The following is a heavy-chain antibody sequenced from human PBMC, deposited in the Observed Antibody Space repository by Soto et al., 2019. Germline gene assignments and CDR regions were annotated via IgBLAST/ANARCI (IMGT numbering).Heavy chain of an antibody. CDR2: ISYDGSNK. J-gene: IGHJ4*02. V-gene: IGHV3-30-3*01. CDR1: GFTFSSYA. Sequence: QVQLVESGGGVVQPGRSLRLSCAASGFTFSSYAMHWVRQAPGKALEWVAVISYDGSNKYYADSVKGRFTISRDNSKNTLYLQMNSLRAEDTAVYYCARDLGAHVGETGFGYWGQGTLVTVSS. D-gene: IGHD3-16*01. CDR3: ARDLGAHVGETGFGY.